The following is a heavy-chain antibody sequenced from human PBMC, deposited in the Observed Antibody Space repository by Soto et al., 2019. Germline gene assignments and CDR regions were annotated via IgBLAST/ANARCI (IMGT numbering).Heavy chain of an antibody. J-gene: IGHJ5*02. CDR1: GYTFSTYG. V-gene: IGHV1-18*01. CDR3: ARDWKGAEGFDP. CDR2: IGADNGDT. Sequence: QVQLVQSGAEVKKPGASVKVSCKASGYTFSTYGFSWVRQAPGQGLEWMGWIGADNGDTNYAQNFQGRVTMTTDTSTTTSYMELMSLTSADTAVYFCARDWKGAEGFDPWGQGTLVTVSS. D-gene: IGHD1-1*01.